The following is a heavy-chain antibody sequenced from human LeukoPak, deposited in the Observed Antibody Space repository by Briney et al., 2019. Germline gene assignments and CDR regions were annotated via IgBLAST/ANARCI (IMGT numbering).Heavy chain of an antibody. CDR2: IQSKTDGGTI. CDR1: GFSFSDAW. J-gene: IGHJ4*02. CDR3: TTSRTATGEKNY. Sequence: GGSLRLSCAASGFSFSDAWISWVRQAPGEGLEWVGRIQSKTDGGTIDYAAPVKDGFTISRDDSKDTVYLQMNTLKTEDTAVYYCTTSRTATGEKNYWGQGTLVTVSS. V-gene: IGHV3-15*01. D-gene: IGHD7-27*01.